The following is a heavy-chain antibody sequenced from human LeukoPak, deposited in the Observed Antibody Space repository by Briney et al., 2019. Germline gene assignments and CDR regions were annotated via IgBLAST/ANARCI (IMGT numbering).Heavy chain of an antibody. CDR1: GFTLSSYW. CDR3: ARGFYY. V-gene: IGHV3-7*03. J-gene: IGHJ4*02. Sequence: GGSLRLSCAASGFTLSSYWMSWVRQAPGKGLEWVANIKQDGSEKYYAVSVKGRFTISRDNAENSVYLQMNSLRAEDTAIYYCARGFYYWGQGTLVTVSS. CDR2: IKQDGSEK.